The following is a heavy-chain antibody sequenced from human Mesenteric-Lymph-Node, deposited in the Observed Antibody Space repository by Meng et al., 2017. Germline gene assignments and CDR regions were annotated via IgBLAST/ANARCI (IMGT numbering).Heavy chain of an antibody. CDR3: ASVYKSRDGYKPFDY. J-gene: IGHJ4*02. CDR1: GYTFPSYD. Sequence: VDVLEVGAEGRKRGAAGKVHGKTSGYTFPSYDRNWVRQATGQGVEWMGWMNLNRGNTGYAQKFQGSVTMTRNTSISTAYMELSSLRYEDTAVYYCASVYKSRDGYKPFDYWGQGTLVTVSS. V-gene: IGHV1-8*01. CDR2: MNLNRGNT. D-gene: IGHD5-24*01.